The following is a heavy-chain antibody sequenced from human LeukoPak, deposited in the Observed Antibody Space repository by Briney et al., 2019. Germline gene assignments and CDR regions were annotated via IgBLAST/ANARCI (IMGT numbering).Heavy chain of an antibody. Sequence: GGSLRLSCAASGFTFSSYAMSWVRQAPGKGLEWVSAISGRGGSTYYADSVKGRFTISRDNSKNTLYLQMNSLRAEDTAVYYCAKDEYSSSWYDYNWFDPWGQGTLVTVSS. CDR3: AKDEYSSSWYDYNWFDP. D-gene: IGHD6-13*01. CDR2: ISGRGGST. J-gene: IGHJ5*02. CDR1: GFTFSSYA. V-gene: IGHV3-23*01.